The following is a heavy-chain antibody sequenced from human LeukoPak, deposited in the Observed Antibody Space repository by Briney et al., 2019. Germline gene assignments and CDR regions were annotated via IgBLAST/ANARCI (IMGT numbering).Heavy chain of an antibody. CDR3: AVHTSEKEGGMDV. Sequence: SETLSLTCAVYGASFSGYYWSWIRQPPGKGLEWIGEINHSGSTNYNPSLKSRVTISVDTSKNQFSLKLSSVTAADTAVYYCAVHTSEKEGGMDVWGQGTTVTVSS. J-gene: IGHJ6*02. CDR1: GASFSGYY. CDR2: INHSGST. V-gene: IGHV4-34*01. D-gene: IGHD2-21*01.